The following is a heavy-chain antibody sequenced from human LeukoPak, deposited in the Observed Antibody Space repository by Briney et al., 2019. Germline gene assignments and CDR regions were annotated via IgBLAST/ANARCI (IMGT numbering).Heavy chain of an antibody. Sequence: ASVKVSCQVSGYTLTELSMHWVRQAPGKGLEWMGGFDPEDGETIYAQKFQGRVTMTEDTSTDTAYMELSSLRSEDTAVYYCATDGKILDAFDIWSQGTMVTVSS. CDR1: GYTLTELS. CDR3: ATDGKILDAFDI. V-gene: IGHV1-24*01. D-gene: IGHD1-1*01. CDR2: FDPEDGET. J-gene: IGHJ3*02.